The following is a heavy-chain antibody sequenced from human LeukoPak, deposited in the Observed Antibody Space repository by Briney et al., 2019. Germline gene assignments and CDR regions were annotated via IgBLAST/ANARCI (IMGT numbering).Heavy chain of an antibody. CDR2: INPSGGST. CDR3: VRDLYGSGTYYNVGEY. D-gene: IGHD3-10*01. V-gene: IGHV1-46*01. CDR1: GYSFTSYY. Sequence: ASVKVSCKASGYSFTSYYMHWVRQAPGQGLEWMGIINPSGGSTSYAQKFQGGVTMTRDTSTSTVYMELSSLRSEDTAVYYCVRDLYGSGTYYNVGEYWGQGTLVTVSS. J-gene: IGHJ4*02.